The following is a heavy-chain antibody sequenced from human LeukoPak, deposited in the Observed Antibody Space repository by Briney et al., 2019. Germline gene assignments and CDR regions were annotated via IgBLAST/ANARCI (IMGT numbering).Heavy chain of an antibody. D-gene: IGHD4-17*01. CDR1: GFPFSSNY. J-gene: IGHJ3*02. Sequence: PGGSLRLSCAASGFPFSSNYMSWVRQAPGKGLEWVSVIYSGGSTYYADSVKGRFTISRDNSKNTLYLQMNSLRAEDTAVYYCARDYGDYKSDAFDIWGQGTMVTVSS. CDR3: ARDYGDYKSDAFDI. V-gene: IGHV3-53*01. CDR2: IYSGGST.